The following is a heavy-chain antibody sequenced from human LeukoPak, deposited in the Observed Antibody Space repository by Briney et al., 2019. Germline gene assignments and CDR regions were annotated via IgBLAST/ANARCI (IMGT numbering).Heavy chain of an antibody. V-gene: IGHV3-23*01. CDR2: ISGSGGST. Sequence: GGSLRLSCAASGFTFSSYAMSWVRQAPGKGLEWVSAISGSGGSTYYADSVKGRFTISRDNSKNTLYLQMNSLRAEDTAVYYCAKVRGGYDAAGWFDPWGQGALVTVSS. J-gene: IGHJ5*02. CDR3: AKVRGGYDAAGWFDP. CDR1: GFTFSSYA. D-gene: IGHD5-12*01.